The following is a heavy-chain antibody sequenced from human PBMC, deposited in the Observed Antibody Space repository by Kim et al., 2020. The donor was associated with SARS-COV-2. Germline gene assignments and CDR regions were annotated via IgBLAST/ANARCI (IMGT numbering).Heavy chain of an antibody. D-gene: IGHD2-15*01. V-gene: IGHV4-31*03. CDR2: IYYSGTT. CDR3: ARAYCSDGTCYLYYFDY. CDR1: GDSISSGGFY. J-gene: IGHJ4*02. Sequence: SETLSLTCTVSGDSISSGGFYWSWIRQLPGKCLEWLGYIYYSGTTYYNPSLKSRVTISVDTSKSQFYLKLSSVTTADTAVYYCARAYCSDGTCYLYYFDYWGQGTLVTVSS.